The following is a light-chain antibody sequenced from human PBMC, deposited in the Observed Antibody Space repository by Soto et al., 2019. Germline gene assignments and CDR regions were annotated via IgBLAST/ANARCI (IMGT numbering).Light chain of an antibody. V-gene: IGLV2-8*01. CDR3: SSYTTRNTRHIV. J-gene: IGLJ1*01. CDR1: SGDVGGYNY. CDR2: EVS. Sequence: QSVLTQPPSASGSPGQSVTISCTGTSGDVGGYNYVSWYQQHPGKAPKLMIFEVSERPSGVPDRFSASKSGNTASLTVSGLQAEDEADYHCSSYTTRNTRHIVFGTGTKVTVL.